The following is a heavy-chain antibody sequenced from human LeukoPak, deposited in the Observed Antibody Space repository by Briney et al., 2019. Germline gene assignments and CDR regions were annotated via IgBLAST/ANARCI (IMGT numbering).Heavy chain of an antibody. CDR1: GFTVSSNY. V-gene: IGHV3-66*01. D-gene: IGHD6-19*01. J-gene: IGHJ4*02. CDR3: ARDIVVVAGQVFDY. Sequence: PGGSLRLSCAASGFTVSSNYMSWVRQAPGKGLEWVSVIYSGGSTYYADSVKGRFTISRDNSKNTLYLQMNSLRAEDTAVYYCARDIVVVAGQVFDYWGQGTLVTVSS. CDR2: IYSGGST.